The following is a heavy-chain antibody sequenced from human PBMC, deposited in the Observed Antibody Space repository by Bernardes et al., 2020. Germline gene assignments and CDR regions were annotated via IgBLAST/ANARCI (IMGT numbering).Heavy chain of an antibody. CDR3: AVHFDWSALFDY. CDR2: MNPNSGNT. CDR1: GYTFTSYD. J-gene: IGHJ4*02. D-gene: IGHD3-9*01. Sequence: ASVKVSCMASGYTFTSYDINWVRQATGQGLEWMGWMNPNSGNTGYAQKFQGRVTMTRNTSISTAYMELSSLRSEDTAVYYCAVHFDWSALFDYWGQGTLVTVSS. V-gene: IGHV1-8*01.